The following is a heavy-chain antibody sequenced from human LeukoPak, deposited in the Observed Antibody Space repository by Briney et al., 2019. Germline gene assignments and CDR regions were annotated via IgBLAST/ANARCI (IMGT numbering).Heavy chain of an antibody. CDR1: GFTFSSYG. CDR3: AKDYGDYAYFDY. J-gene: IGHJ4*02. CDR2: ISYDGSNK. D-gene: IGHD4-17*01. V-gene: IGHV3-30*18. Sequence: PGRSLRLSCAASGFTFSSYGMHWVRQAPGKGLEGVAVISYDGSNKYYADSVKGRFTISRDNSKNTLYLQMNSLRAEDTAVYYCAKDYGDYAYFDYWGQGTLVTVSS.